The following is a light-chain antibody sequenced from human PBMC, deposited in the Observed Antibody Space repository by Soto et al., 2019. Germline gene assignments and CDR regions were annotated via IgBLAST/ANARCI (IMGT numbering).Light chain of an antibody. CDR2: GAS. CDR3: QQYTEWPRT. J-gene: IGKJ4*01. CDR1: QSLSGN. V-gene: IGKV3D-15*01. Sequence: EIIMVQSPATLSVSPGEGATLSCRASQSLSGNLAWYQQKPGQAPRLLISGASTRARGIPARFSGGGSGTEFTLTISSLQSEDFAVYFCQQYTEWPRTFGGGTRVEIK.